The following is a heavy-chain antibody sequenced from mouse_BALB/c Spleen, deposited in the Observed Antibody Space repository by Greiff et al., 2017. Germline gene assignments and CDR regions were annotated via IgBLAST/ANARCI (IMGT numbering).Heavy chain of an antibody. CDR3: TRGANWEDFDY. V-gene: IGHV1-5*01. CDR1: GYSFTSYW. J-gene: IGHJ2*01. CDR2: ISPGNSDT. Sequence: VQLKESGTVLARPGASVKMSCKASGYSFTSYWMHWVKQRPGQVLEWIGAISPGNSDTNYDQKFKGKAKLTAVTSASTAYMDLSSLTNEDSAVYYGTRGANWEDFDYWGQGTTRTVSS. D-gene: IGHD4-1*01.